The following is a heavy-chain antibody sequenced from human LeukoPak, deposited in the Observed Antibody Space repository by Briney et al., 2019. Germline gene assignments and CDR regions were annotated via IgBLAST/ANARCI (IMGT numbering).Heavy chain of an antibody. CDR1: GGSISSSSHY. Sequence: SETLSLTCTVSGGSISSSSHYWGWIRQPPGKGLEWIGSIYYSGSTYYNPSLKSRVTISVDTSKNQFSLNLSSVTAADTAVYYCARWGLLAYYDVLTAASDAFDIWGQGTMVTVSS. CDR2: IYYSGST. J-gene: IGHJ3*02. CDR3: ARWGLLAYYDVLTAASDAFDI. D-gene: IGHD3-9*01. V-gene: IGHV4-39*07.